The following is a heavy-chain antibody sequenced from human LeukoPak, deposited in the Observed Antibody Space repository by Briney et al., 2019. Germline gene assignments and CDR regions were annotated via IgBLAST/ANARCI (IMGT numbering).Heavy chain of an antibody. D-gene: IGHD5-18*01. CDR2: IKSKTDSGTT. CDR3: AHRDTAMVRVDY. Sequence: GGSLRLSCAASGFTFRDAGMSWVRQAPGKGLEWVGRIKSKTDSGTTDYAAPVKGRFTISRDDSMNTLYLQMSSLKTEDTAVYFCAHRDTAMVRVDYWGQGTLVTVSS. J-gene: IGHJ4*02. V-gene: IGHV3-15*01. CDR1: GFTFRDAG.